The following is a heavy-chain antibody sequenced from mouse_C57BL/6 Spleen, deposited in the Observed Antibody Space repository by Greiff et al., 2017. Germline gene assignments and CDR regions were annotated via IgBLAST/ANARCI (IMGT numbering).Heavy chain of an antibody. D-gene: IGHD1-1*01. CDR3: ARRGYGDYAMDY. CDR1: GFTFSSYT. CDR2: ISGGGGNT. J-gene: IGHJ4*01. V-gene: IGHV5-9*01. Sequence: EVHLVESGGGLVKPGGSLKLSCAASGFTFSSYTMSWVRQTPEKRLEWVATISGGGGNTYYPDSVKGRFTISRDNAKNTLYLQMSSLRSEDTALYYCARRGYGDYAMDYWGQGTSVTVSS.